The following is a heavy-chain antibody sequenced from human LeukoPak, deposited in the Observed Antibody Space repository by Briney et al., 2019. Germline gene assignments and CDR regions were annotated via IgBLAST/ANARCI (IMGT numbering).Heavy chain of an antibody. CDR2: SIPFFGTA. CDR1: GGTYFSYA. V-gene: IGHV1-69*05. J-gene: IGHJ4*02. Sequence: SVKVSCKASGGTYFSYAIRWVRQAPGQGLEWMGGSIPFFGTAKYAQKIQGRVTITTDESTSTAYRELSSLRSEDTALYYCATYTYYYDSSGYYVQHPLDYWGQGTLVTVSS. D-gene: IGHD3-22*01. CDR3: ATYTYYYDSSGYYVQHPLDY.